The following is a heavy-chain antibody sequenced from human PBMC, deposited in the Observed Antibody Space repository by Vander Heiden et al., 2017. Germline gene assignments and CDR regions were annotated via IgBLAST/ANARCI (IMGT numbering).Heavy chain of an antibody. Sequence: EVQLVESGGGLVKPGGPLRPACAAPGFTFSGYSMNWGRQAPGKGLEWVSSISSSSSYIYYADSVKGRFTISRDNAKNSLYLQMNRLRVEDTAVYYCARDQYDSSGSPNYWGQGTLVTVSS. CDR1: GFTFSGYS. J-gene: IGHJ4*02. CDR3: ARDQYDSSGSPNY. D-gene: IGHD3-22*01. CDR2: ISSSSSYI. V-gene: IGHV3-21*01.